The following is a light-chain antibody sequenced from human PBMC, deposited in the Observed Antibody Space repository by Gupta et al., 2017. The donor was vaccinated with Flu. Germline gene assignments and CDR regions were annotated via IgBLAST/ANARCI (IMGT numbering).Light chain of an antibody. Sequence: SIVTTCTGASNDVSKCNPVTWYQQRPGKVPKLIIHEVSKWPSDIPTRFSGSKSGITASLAISGLQSEDEADYYCCSCADDQNVVFGGGTKLTVL. J-gene: IGLJ3*02. CDR1: SNDVSKCNP. CDR3: CSCADDQNVV. V-gene: IGLV2-23*02. CDR2: EVS.